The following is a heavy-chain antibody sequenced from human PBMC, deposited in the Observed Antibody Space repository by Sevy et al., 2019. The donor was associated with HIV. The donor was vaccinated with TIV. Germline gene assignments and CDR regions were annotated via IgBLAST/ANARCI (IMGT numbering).Heavy chain of an antibody. CDR2: INPNSGGR. V-gene: IGHV1-2*06. CDR3: ARGNDYDVY. D-gene: IGHD2-8*01. Sequence: ASVKVSCKDSGYTFTDYYMHWVRQAPGQGLEWMGRINPNSGGRNYPQKFQGRVTMTRDTSISTAYMELSRLRSDDTAVYYCARGNDYDVYWGQGTLVTVSS. CDR1: GYTFTDYY. J-gene: IGHJ4*02.